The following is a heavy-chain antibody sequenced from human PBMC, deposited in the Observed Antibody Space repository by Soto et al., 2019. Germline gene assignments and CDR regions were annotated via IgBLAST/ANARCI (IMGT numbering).Heavy chain of an antibody. D-gene: IGHD3-3*01. CDR3: ARDRHDFWRGYYPISVYYMDV. Sequence: ASVKVSCKASGYTFTSYAMHWVRQAPGQRLEWMGWINAGNGNTKYSQKFQGRVTITRDKSASTAYMELSSLRSEDTAVYSCARDRHDFWRGYYPISVYYMDVWGKGTTVTVSS. CDR1: GYTFTSYA. J-gene: IGHJ6*03. CDR2: INAGNGNT. V-gene: IGHV1-3*01.